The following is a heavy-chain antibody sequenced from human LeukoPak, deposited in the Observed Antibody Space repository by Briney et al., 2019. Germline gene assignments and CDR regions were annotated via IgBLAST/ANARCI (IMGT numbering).Heavy chain of an antibody. V-gene: IGHV7-4-1*02. D-gene: IGHD4-23*01. CDR2: INTNNGNP. Sequence: GASVKLSCEPSGYIFTRYAIHWVRQAPGQGLEWMGWINTNNGNPTYAQGFKGRFVFFLDTSANTTYLQISSLKAEDTAMYYCGRDGNIDFWGQGTLVTVSS. CDR1: GYIFTRYA. J-gene: IGHJ4*02. CDR3: GRDGNIDF.